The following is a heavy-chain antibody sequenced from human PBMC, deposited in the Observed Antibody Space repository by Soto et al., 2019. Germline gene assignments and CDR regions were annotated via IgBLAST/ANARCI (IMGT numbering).Heavy chain of an antibody. CDR3: ARHGGGGHTPYYYYGMDV. CDR2: IYYSGNT. D-gene: IGHD2-15*01. Sequence: QLQLQESGPGLVKPSETLSLTCTVSGGSVSSSDYYWGWIRQPPGKGLEWIGNIYYSGNTYYNPSLKSRVAISVDTSKNQFSGKLKYVTAADTAVYSCARHGGGGHTPYYYYGMDVWGQGTTVTVSS. J-gene: IGHJ6*02. V-gene: IGHV4-39*01. CDR1: GGSVSSSDYY.